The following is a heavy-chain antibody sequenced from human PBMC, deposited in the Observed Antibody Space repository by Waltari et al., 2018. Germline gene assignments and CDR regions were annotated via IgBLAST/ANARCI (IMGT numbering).Heavy chain of an antibody. V-gene: IGHV6-1*01. CDR3: ARGAKSTFDY. CDR1: GYSLSSNGVA. J-gene: IGHJ4*02. CDR2: TYYRSKWYD. Sequence: QIQLQQSGPGLVKPSQTLLLTSPLSGYSLSSNGVAWNCIRQSPSRGLEWLGRTYYRSKWYDDYALFVKSRLSINSDTSRNQISLHLNSVTPEDTAIYYCARGAKSTFDYWGQGTLVTVSS.